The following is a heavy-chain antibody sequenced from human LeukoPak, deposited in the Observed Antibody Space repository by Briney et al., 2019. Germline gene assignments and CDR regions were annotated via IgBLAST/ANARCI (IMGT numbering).Heavy chain of an antibody. CDR3: AKEVRPNDY. Sequence: GGSLRLSCVASGFTFDRHAMCWVRPAQGKGLEWVSSLDSGGTSTYYADSVKGRFTIYRDNSKNTLYLQMNRLRAEDTALYFCAKEVRPNDYWGRGTLVTVSS. V-gene: IGHV3-23*03. D-gene: IGHD4/OR15-4a*01. CDR1: GFTFDRHA. J-gene: IGHJ4*02. CDR2: LDSGGTST.